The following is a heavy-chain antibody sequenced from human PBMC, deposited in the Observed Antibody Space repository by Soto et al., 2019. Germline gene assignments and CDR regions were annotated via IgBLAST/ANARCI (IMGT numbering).Heavy chain of an antibody. V-gene: IGHV3-23*01. J-gene: IGHJ4*02. CDR2: IRGSGGST. CDR1: GFTFSSYA. CDR3: AKVPIPVYSSGWWPFGY. D-gene: IGHD6-19*01. Sequence: GGSLRLSCAASGFTFSSYAMSWVRQAPGKGLEWVSAIRGSGGSTYYADSVKGRFTISRDNSKNTLYLQMNSLRAEDTAVYYCAKVPIPVYSSGWWPFGYWGQGTLVTVSS.